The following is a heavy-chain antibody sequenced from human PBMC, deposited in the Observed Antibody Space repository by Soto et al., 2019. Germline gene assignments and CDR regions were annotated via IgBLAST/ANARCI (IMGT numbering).Heavy chain of an antibody. CDR2: ISAYNGNT. V-gene: IGHV1-18*01. D-gene: IGHD2-2*01. Sequence: QVQLVQSGAEVKKPGASVKVSCKASGYTFTSYGISWVRQASGQGLEWMGWISAYNGNTNYAQKLQGRVTVTTDTSTSTAYMELRSLRSDDTAVYYCASSFTSSQWRYGMDVWGQGTTVTVSS. CDR1: GYTFTSYG. CDR3: ASSFTSSQWRYGMDV. J-gene: IGHJ6*02.